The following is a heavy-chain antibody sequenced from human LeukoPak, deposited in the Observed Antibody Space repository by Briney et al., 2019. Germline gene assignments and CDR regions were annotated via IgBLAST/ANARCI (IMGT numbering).Heavy chain of an antibody. V-gene: IGHV4-61*02. Sequence: PSETLSLTCTVSGGSVTSGGYYWGWIRQPAGKGLEWLGRISSSGSANYYPSFESRVTVSLDTSKNQFSLKLYSVTAADTAVYYCASEYVGGLIPYWFDPWGQGTLVTVSS. CDR2: ISSSGSA. CDR3: ASEYVGGLIPYWFDP. CDR1: GGSVTSGGYY. J-gene: IGHJ5*02. D-gene: IGHD3-16*01.